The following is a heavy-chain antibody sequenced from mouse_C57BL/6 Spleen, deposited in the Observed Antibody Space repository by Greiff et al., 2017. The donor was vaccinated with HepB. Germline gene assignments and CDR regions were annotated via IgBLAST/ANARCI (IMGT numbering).Heavy chain of an antibody. Sequence: EVQLVESGGGLVQPGGSLKLSCAASGFTFSDYGMAWVRQAPRKGPEWVAFISNLAYSIYYADTVTGRFTISRENAKNTLYLEMSSRRSEDTAMYYWARLGGDGDYFDYWGQGTTLTVSS. CDR3: ARLGGDGDYFDY. V-gene: IGHV5-15*01. D-gene: IGHD3-3*01. CDR2: ISNLAYSI. J-gene: IGHJ2*01. CDR1: GFTFSDYG.